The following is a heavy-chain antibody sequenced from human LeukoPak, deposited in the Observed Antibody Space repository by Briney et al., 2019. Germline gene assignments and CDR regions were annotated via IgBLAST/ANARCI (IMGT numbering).Heavy chain of an antibody. CDR3: AKDRRPDFWSGYYYFDY. J-gene: IGHJ4*01. V-gene: IGHV3-30*02. CDR1: GFTFSTYW. D-gene: IGHD3-3*01. CDR2: IRYDGSNK. Sequence: GGSLRLSCAASGFTFSTYWMHWVRQAPGKGLEWVAFIRYDGSNKYYADSVKGRFTISRDNSKNTLYLQMNSLRAEDTAVYYCAKDRRPDFWSGYYYFDYWGQGTLVTVSS.